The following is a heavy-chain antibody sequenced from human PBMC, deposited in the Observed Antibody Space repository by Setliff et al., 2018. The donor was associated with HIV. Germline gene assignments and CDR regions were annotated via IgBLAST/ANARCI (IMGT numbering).Heavy chain of an antibody. D-gene: IGHD3-3*01. J-gene: IGHJ3*02. V-gene: IGHV4-61*09. Sequence: LSLTCTVSGGSISSGSYYWSWIRQPAGKGLEWIGHIYTSGSTNYNPSLKSRVTISVDTSKNQFSLKLSSVTAADTAVYYCARPSDYNFWSDDIWGQGTVVTVSS. CDR3: ARPSDYNFWSDDI. CDR2: IYTSGST. CDR1: GGSISSGSYY.